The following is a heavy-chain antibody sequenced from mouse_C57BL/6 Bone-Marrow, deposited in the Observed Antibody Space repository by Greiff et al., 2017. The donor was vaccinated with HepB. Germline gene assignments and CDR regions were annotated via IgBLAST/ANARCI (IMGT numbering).Heavy chain of an antibody. Sequence: EVQLQQSGPELVKPGASVKISCKASGYSFTGYYMNWVKQSPEKSLEWIGEINPSTGGTTYNQKFKAKATLTVDKSSSTAYMQLKSLTSEDSAVYYCARGKYYGSSYSYWGQGTTLTVSS. CDR1: GYSFTGYY. CDR3: ARGKYYGSSYSY. J-gene: IGHJ2*01. D-gene: IGHD1-1*01. CDR2: INPSTGGT. V-gene: IGHV1-42*01.